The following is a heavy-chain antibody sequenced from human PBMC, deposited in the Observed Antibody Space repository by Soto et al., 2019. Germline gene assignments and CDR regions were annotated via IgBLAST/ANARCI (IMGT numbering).Heavy chain of an antibody. Sequence: SETLSLTCTVSGGSISSYYWSWIRQPPGKGLEWIGYIYYSGSTNYNPSLKSRVTISVDTSKNQFSLKLSSVTAADTAVYYCASGGDSSGYPSDAFDIWGQGTMVTV. CDR3: ASGGDSSGYPSDAFDI. D-gene: IGHD3-22*01. CDR2: IYYSGST. V-gene: IGHV4-59*01. CDR1: GGSISSYY. J-gene: IGHJ3*02.